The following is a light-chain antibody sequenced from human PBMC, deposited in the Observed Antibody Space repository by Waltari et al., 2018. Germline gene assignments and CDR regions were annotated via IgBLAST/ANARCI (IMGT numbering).Light chain of an antibody. CDR2: EVT. CDR3: ASYSGRNSLL. Sequence: QTALTQPPSVSGSPGQSVSISCAGTSSDIGTYKYVSWYQQYPGKAPKLMIYEVTKRPSGVSDRFSGSKSANTASLTISGLQAEDEADYYCASYSGRNSLLFGGGTRLTVL. V-gene: IGLV2-8*01. CDR1: SSDIGTYKY. J-gene: IGLJ2*01.